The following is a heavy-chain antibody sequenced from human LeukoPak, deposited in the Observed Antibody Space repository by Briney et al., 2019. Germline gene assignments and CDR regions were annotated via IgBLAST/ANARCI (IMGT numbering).Heavy chain of an antibody. Sequence: RASVKVSCKASGGTFSSYAISWVRQAPGQGLEWMGRIIPILGIANYAQKFQGRVTITADKSTSTAYMELSSLRSEDTAVYYCARAGMGTNHFDYWGQGTLVTVSS. J-gene: IGHJ4*02. V-gene: IGHV1-69*04. CDR2: IIPILGIA. CDR1: GGTFSSYA. D-gene: IGHD3-10*01. CDR3: ARAGMGTNHFDY.